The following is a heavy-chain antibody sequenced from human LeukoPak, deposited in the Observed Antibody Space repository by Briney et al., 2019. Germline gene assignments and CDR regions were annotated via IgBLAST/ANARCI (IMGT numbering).Heavy chain of an antibody. J-gene: IGHJ3*02. CDR3: ARDFKRGSYDVAFDI. V-gene: IGHV1-2*02. D-gene: IGHD6-19*01. CDR1: GYSFTGYY. Sequence: ASVQVSCKASGYSFTGYYMNWVRQAPGHPLEWLGWINPNSGGSNYAQKFQGRVTMTRDTSISTAYMELSRLKSDDTAVYYCARDFKRGSYDVAFDIWGQGTVVTVSS. CDR2: INPNSGGS.